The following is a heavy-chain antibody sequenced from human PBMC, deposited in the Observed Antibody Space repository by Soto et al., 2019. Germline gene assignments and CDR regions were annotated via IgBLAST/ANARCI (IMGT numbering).Heavy chain of an antibody. J-gene: IGHJ4*02. Sequence: QVQLVESGGGVVQPGRSLRLSCAASGFTFNSYAMHWVRQAPGKGLEWVAVISFDGSNKYYADSVKGRFTISRDNTKNALDLEMNSLGAEDTTVYCCAAPRQSSDGTTPIDYWGQGTLVTFSS. CDR1: GFTFNSYA. CDR3: AAPRQSSDGTTPIDY. V-gene: IGHV3-30-3*01. CDR2: ISFDGSNK. D-gene: IGHD1-1*01.